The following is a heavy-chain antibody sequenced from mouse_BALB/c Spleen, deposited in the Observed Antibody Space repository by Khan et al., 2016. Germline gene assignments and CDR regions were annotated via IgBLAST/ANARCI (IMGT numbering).Heavy chain of an antibody. J-gene: IGHJ4*01. Sequence: QIQLVQSGAELAKPGASVKMSCKASGYTFTSYWMHWVKQRPGQGLEWIGYINPSTGYTEYNQKFKDKATLTADKSSSTAYMRLSSLTSEDSAVYYCASYYGSNAMDYWGQGTSVTVSS. CDR3: ASYYGSNAMDY. CDR2: INPSTGYT. CDR1: GYTFTSYW. V-gene: IGHV1-7*01. D-gene: IGHD1-1*01.